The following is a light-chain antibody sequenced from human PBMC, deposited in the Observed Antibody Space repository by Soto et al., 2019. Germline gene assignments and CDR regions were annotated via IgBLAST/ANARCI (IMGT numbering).Light chain of an antibody. Sequence: SYELTQPPSVSVAPGQTARITCGESNIGSKSVHWYQQKPGQAPVLVVSHDRDRPSGIPERFSGSNSGNTATLTISRDDAGDEADYFCQVWDSYSDHVVFGGGTKVTVL. CDR3: QVWDSYSDHVV. J-gene: IGLJ3*02. CDR1: NIGSKS. CDR2: HDR. V-gene: IGLV3-21*02.